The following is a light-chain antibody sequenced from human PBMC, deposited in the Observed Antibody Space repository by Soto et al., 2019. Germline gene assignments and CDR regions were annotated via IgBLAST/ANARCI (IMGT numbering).Light chain of an antibody. CDR3: QQRSNWPSIT. J-gene: IGKJ5*01. V-gene: IGKV3-11*01. CDR2: DAS. CDR1: QSVSSY. Sequence: EIVMTQSPATLSLSPGGRATLSCRASQSVSSYLAWYQQKPGQAPRLLIYDASNRATGIPARFSGSGSGTDFTLTISSLEPEDFAVDYCQQRSNWPSITFGQGTRLEIK.